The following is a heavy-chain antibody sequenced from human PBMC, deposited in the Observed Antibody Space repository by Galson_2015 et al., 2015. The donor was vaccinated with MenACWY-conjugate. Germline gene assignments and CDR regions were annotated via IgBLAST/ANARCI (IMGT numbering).Heavy chain of an antibody. CDR2: ISRDSTYT. Sequence: ISRDSTYTYYTDSVKGRFTISRDNAKNSLYLQMNSLRAEDTAIYYCGTFPARDGGAFYFDYWGQGTLVTVSS. D-gene: IGHD3-10*01. J-gene: IGHJ4*02. CDR3: GTFPARDGGAFYFDY. V-gene: IGHV3-21*01.